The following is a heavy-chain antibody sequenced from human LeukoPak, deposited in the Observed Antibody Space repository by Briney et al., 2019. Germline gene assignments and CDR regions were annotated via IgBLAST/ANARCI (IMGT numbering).Heavy chain of an antibody. CDR1: GDSISSSSYF. Sequence: SETLSLTCTISGDSISSSSYFWGWIRQSPGKGLEWIGTIYYSGTTYYNPSLKSRVTISADTSKKQIFLKLTSVTAADTAVYYCARQLSSWPIDYWGQGTLVTVSS. J-gene: IGHJ4*02. CDR3: ARQLSSWPIDY. D-gene: IGHD6-13*01. CDR2: IYYSGTT. V-gene: IGHV4-39*01.